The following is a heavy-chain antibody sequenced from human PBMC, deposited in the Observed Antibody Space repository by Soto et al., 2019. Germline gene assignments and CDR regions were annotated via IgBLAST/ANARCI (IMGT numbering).Heavy chain of an antibody. D-gene: IGHD6-19*01. CDR3: GRQEGIAVAGGYYYYGMDV. V-gene: IGHV4-59*08. CDR1: GGSISSYY. CDR2: IYYSGST. Sequence: SETLSLTCTFSGGSISSYYWSWIRQPPGKGLEWIGYIYYSGSTNYNPSLKSRVTISVDTSKNQFSLKLSSVTAADTAVYYCGRQEGIAVAGGYYYYGMDVWGQGTTVTVSS. J-gene: IGHJ6*02.